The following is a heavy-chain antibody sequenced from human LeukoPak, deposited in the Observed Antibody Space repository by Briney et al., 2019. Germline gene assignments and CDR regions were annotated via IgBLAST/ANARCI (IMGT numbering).Heavy chain of an antibody. V-gene: IGHV3-30-3*01. Sequence: GGSLRLSCAASGFTFSSYAMHWVRQAPGKGLEGVAVISYDGSNKYYADSVKGRFTISRDNSKNTLYLQMNSLRAEDTAVYYCASPTPLYSSSWYRKAYSYYGMDVWGQGTTVTVSS. D-gene: IGHD6-13*01. CDR2: ISYDGSNK. CDR3: ASPTPLYSSSWYRKAYSYYGMDV. J-gene: IGHJ6*02. CDR1: GFTFSSYA.